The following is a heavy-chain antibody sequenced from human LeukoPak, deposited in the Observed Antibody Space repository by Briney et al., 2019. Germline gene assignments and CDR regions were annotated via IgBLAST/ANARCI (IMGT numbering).Heavy chain of an antibody. Sequence: XSGEXAXTXXXDSVKGRXTXSRDNSKNSLYLQMNSLRTEDTXLYYCVKDLXSSLIELDYXGQGTLVTVSS. J-gene: IGHJ4*02. V-gene: IGHV3-43*02. CDR2: XSGEXAXT. D-gene: IGHD6-13*01. CDR3: VKDLXSSLIELDY.